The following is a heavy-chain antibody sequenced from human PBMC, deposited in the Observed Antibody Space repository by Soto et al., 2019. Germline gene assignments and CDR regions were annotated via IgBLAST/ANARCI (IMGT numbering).Heavy chain of an antibody. Sequence: QVQLVQSGAEVKKPGASVKVSCKASGYTFTSYGISWVRQAPGQGLEWMGWISAYNGNTNYAQKLQGRVTMTTDTSTSTAYMERRSLRSDDTCVYYCARVGYSRSWYDIGLPDYWGQGTLVTVSA. CDR1: GYTFTSYG. CDR3: ARVGYSRSWYDIGLPDY. V-gene: IGHV1-18*01. J-gene: IGHJ4*02. D-gene: IGHD6-13*01. CDR2: ISAYNGNT.